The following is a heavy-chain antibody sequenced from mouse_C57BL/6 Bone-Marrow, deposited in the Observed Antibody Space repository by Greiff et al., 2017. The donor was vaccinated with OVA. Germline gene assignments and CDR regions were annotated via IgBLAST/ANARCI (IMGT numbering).Heavy chain of an antibody. D-gene: IGHD2-3*01. V-gene: IGHV1-69*01. J-gene: IGHJ2*01. Sequence: QVQLQQPGAELVMPGASVKLSCKVSGYTFTSYWMHWVKQRPGQGLEWIGEIDPSDSYTNYNQKFKGKSTLTVDKSSSTAYMQLSSLTSEDSAVYYCARGEIYDGYYFDYWGQGTTLTVSS. CDR2: IDPSDSYT. CDR3: ARGEIYDGYYFDY. CDR1: GYTFTSYW.